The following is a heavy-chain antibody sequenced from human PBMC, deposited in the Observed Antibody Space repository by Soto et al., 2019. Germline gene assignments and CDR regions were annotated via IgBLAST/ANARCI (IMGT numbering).Heavy chain of an antibody. D-gene: IGHD6-19*01. V-gene: IGHV3-21*01. J-gene: IGHJ3*02. CDR1: GFTFSSYS. CDR2: ISSSSSYI. CDR3: ARDLIAVAGLGAFDI. Sequence: GGSLRLSCAASGFTFSSYSMNWVRQAPGKGLEWVSSISSSSSYIYYADSVKGRFTISRDNAKNSLYLQMNSLRAEDTAVYYCARDLIAVAGLGAFDIWGQGTMVTGSS.